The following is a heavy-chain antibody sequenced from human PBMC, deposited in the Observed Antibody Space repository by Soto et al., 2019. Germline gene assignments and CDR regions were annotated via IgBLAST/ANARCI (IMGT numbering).Heavy chain of an antibody. CDR2: MNPNTGKA. D-gene: IGHD1-26*01. CDR3: ARGVTAGVDY. V-gene: IGHV1-8*01. CDR1: GYTFTSYD. Sequence: WASVKVSCKASGYTFTSYDINWVRQATGQGLEWMGWMNPNTGKAGYAQNFQGRVTMTRSTSIRTAYMELSSLTSDDTAFYYCARGVTAGVDYWGQGTLVTV. J-gene: IGHJ4*02.